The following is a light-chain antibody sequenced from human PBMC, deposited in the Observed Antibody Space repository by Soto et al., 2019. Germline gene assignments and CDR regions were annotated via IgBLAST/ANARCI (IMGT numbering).Light chain of an antibody. J-gene: IGLJ3*02. CDR1: SSDVGGYNY. V-gene: IGLV2-11*01. CDR3: CSYAGSYKGV. Sequence: QSVLTQPRSVSGSPGQSVTISCTGTSSDVGGYNYVSWYQQHPGKAPKLMIYDVSKRPSGVPDRFSGSKFGNTASLTISGLQAEDEADYYCCSYAGSYKGVFGGGTKLTVL. CDR2: DVS.